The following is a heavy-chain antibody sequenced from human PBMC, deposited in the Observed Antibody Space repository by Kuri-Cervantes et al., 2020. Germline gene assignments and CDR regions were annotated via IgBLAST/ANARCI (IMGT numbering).Heavy chain of an antibody. J-gene: IGHJ4*02. CDR1: GGSPSGYY. D-gene: IGHD6-19*01. CDR3: ARVGSGCDY. V-gene: IGHV4-34*12. CDR2: IVHRGDT. Sequence: SETLSLTCAVNGGSPSGYYWTWIRQSPGKGLEWIGDIVHRGDTNYSPSLKSRVTISVDTSKNQFSLKLSSVTAADTAVYYCARVGSGCDYWGQGTLVTVSS.